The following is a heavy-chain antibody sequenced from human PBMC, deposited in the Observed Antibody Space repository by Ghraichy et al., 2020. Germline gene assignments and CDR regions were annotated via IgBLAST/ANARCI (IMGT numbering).Heavy chain of an antibody. J-gene: IGHJ4*02. Sequence: ASVKVSCKASGYTFTSYGISWVRQAPGQGLEWMGWISAYNGNTNYAQKLQGRVTMTTDTSTSTAYMELRSLRSDDTAVYYCARDDDYVWGSYRYREEAGWFDYWGQGTLVTVSS. CDR3: ARDDDYVWGSYRYREEAGWFDY. CDR2: ISAYNGNT. V-gene: IGHV1-18*01. CDR1: GYTFTSYG. D-gene: IGHD3-16*02.